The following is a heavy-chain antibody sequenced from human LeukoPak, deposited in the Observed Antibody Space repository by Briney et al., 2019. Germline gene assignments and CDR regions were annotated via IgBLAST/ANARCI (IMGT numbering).Heavy chain of an antibody. CDR2: IYYSGST. CDR1: GGSVSSGSYY. CDR3: ASAMAEKDIDY. D-gene: IGHD5-18*01. V-gene: IGHV4-61*01. J-gene: IGHJ4*02. Sequence: PSETLPLTCTVSGGSVSSGSYYWSWIRQPPGKGLEWIGYIYYSGSTNYNPSLKSRVTISVDTSKNQFSLKLSSVTAADTAVYYCASAMAEKDIDYWGQGTLVTVSS.